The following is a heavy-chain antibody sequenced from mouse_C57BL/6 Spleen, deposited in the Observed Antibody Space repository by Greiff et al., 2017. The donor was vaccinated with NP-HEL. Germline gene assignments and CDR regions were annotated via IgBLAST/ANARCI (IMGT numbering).Heavy chain of an antibody. Sequence: VKLMESGPGLVQPSQSLSITCTVSGFSLTSYGVHWVRQSPGKGLEWLGVIWSGGSTDYNAAFISRLSISKDNSKSQVFFKMNSLQADDTAIYYCARNGGSSRSYWYFDVWGTGTTVTVSS. CDR2: IWSGGST. CDR1: GFSLTSYG. D-gene: IGHD1-1*01. J-gene: IGHJ1*03. CDR3: ARNGGSSRSYWYFDV. V-gene: IGHV2-2*01.